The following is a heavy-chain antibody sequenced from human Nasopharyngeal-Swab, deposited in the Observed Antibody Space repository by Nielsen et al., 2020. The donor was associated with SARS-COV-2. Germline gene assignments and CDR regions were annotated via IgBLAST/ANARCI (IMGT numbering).Heavy chain of an antibody. CDR2: INHSGST. Sequence: SETLSLTCAVSGGSFSGYYWSWIRQPPGKGLEWIGEINHSGSTNYNPSLKSRVTISVDRSKNQFSLKLSSVTAADTAVYYCARQIGYCSGGSCYDYMDVWGKGTTATVSS. J-gene: IGHJ6*03. V-gene: IGHV4-34*01. CDR3: ARQIGYCSGGSCYDYMDV. D-gene: IGHD2-15*01. CDR1: GGSFSGYY.